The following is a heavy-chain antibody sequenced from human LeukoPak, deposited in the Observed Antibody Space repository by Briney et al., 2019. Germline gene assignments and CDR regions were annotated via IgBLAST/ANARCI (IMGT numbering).Heavy chain of an antibody. V-gene: IGHV4-39*07. D-gene: IGHD6-13*01. CDR2: IYYSGST. CDR1: GGSISSGGYY. CDR3: ARESAEDNSSSLPRFDY. J-gene: IGHJ4*02. Sequence: SQTLSLTCTVSGGSISSGGYYWGWIRQPPGKGLEWIGSIYYSGSTYYNPSLKSRVTISVDTSKNQFSLKLSSVTAADTAVYYCARESAEDNSSSLPRFDYWGQGTLVTVSS.